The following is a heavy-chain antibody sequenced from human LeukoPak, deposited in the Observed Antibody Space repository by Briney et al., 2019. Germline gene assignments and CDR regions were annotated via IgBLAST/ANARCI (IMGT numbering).Heavy chain of an antibody. J-gene: IGHJ4*02. CDR1: GFTFSSYW. CDR3: SRGEGDDY. CDR2: INGDESEK. V-gene: IGHV3-7*01. Sequence: GGSLRLSCAASGFTFSSYWLSWVRQAPGKGLEWVANINGDESEKYYVDSVKARFTISRDNAKNSLYLQMNSLRVDDTAIYYCSRGEGDDYWGQGTLVTVSS. D-gene: IGHD3-10*01.